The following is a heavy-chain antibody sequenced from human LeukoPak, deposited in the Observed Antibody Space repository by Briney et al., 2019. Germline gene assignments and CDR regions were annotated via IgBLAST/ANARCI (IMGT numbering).Heavy chain of an antibody. CDR2: INPSGGST. J-gene: IGHJ4*02. CDR3: ARDGGYYYDSSGNGYFDY. CDR1: GYTFTSYY. D-gene: IGHD3-22*01. V-gene: IGHV1-46*01. Sequence: ASVKVSCKASGYTFTSYYMHWVRQAPGQGLEWMGIINPSGGSTSYAQKFQGRVTMTRDMSMSTVYMELSSLRSEDTAVYYCARDGGYYYDSSGNGYFDYWGQGTLVTVSS.